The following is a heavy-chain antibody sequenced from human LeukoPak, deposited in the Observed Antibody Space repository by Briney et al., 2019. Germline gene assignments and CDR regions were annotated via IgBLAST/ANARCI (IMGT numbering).Heavy chain of an antibody. J-gene: IGHJ1*01. D-gene: IGHD3-22*01. CDR2: IIPILGIA. CDR3: ASRSITSDSSGYYEYFQH. Sequence: SVKVSCKASGGTFSSYAISWVRQAPGQGLEWMGRIIPILGIANYAQKFQGRVTITADKSTSTAYMGLSSLRSEDTAVYYCASRSITSDSSGYYEYFQHWGQGTLVTVSS. CDR1: GGTFSSYA. V-gene: IGHV1-69*04.